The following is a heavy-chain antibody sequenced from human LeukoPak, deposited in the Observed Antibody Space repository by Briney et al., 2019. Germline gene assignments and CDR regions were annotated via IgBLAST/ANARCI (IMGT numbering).Heavy chain of an antibody. D-gene: IGHD2-8*01. CDR2: IDGSGYST. CDR1: GVTLRSYA. J-gene: IGHJ4*02. V-gene: IGHV3-23*01. CDR3: AKVAGGQVYAWDY. Sequence: GGSLRLSCAASGVTLRSYAMSWVRRAPGKGLEWVSSIDGSGYSTYYADSVKGRFTISRDNSKNILYLQMDSLRAEDTSVYYCAKVAGGQVYAWDYWDQGTLVTVSS.